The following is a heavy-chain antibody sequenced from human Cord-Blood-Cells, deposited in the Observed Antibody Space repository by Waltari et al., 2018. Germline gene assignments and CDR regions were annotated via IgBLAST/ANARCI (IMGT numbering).Heavy chain of an antibody. J-gene: IGHJ5*02. V-gene: IGHV4-4*07. CDR1: GGSTSSYY. CDR3: ARGIAVAGYNWFDP. D-gene: IGHD6-19*01. Sequence: QVQLQESGPGLVQPSETLSLTCTVSGGSTSSYYWSWIRQPAGKGLEWIGRIYTSGSTNYNPSLKSRVTMSVDTSKNQFSLKLSSVTAADTAVYYCARGIAVAGYNWFDPWGQGTLVTVSS. CDR2: IYTSGST.